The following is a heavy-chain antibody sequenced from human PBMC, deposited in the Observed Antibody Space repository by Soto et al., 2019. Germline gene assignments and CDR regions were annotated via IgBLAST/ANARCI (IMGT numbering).Heavy chain of an antibody. Sequence: QVQLVESGGGVVQPGRSLRLSCAASGFTFSSYAMHWVRQAPGKGLEWVAVISYDGSNKYYADSVKGRFTISRDNSKNTLYLQMNSLRAEDTAVYYCARVAVEMATIHVFDYWGQGTMGTVSS. CDR3: ARVAVEMATIHVFDY. D-gene: IGHD5-12*01. CDR1: GFTFSSYA. J-gene: IGHJ4*02. CDR2: ISYDGSNK. V-gene: IGHV3-30-3*01.